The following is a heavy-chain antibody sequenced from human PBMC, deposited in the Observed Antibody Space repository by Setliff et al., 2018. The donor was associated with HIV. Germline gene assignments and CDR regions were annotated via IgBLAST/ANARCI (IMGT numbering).Heavy chain of an antibody. D-gene: IGHD4-17*01. V-gene: IGHV4-34*01. CDR3: VRQHGDYAFGS. Sequence: LSLTCAVYGGSFPAYYWNWVRQPPGKGLEWIGEINYSGDTTYNPSLKSRVNMFIDTSKKQFSLKVASVTAADTAVYYCVRQHGDYAFGSWGQGTLVTVSS. J-gene: IGHJ5*01. CDR2: INYSGDT. CDR1: GGSFPAYY.